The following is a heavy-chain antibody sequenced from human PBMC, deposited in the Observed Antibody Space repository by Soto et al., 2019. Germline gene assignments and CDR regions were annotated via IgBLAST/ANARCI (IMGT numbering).Heavy chain of an antibody. CDR2: MNTNSGNT. V-gene: IGHV1-8*02. Sequence: SVKLPCKASGYSLNIYGSSWVRQATGQGLEWMGWMNTNSGNTGYAQKFQGRVTMTRNTSISTAYMELSSLRSEDTAVYYCARGSRVVWWFDPSGQLTLVT. D-gene: IGHD2-8*01. CDR3: ARGSRVVWWFDP. CDR1: GYSLNIYG. J-gene: IGHJ5*02.